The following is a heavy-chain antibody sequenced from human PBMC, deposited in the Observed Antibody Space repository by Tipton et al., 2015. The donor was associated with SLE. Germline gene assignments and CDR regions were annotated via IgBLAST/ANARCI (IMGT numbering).Heavy chain of an antibody. CDR3: ASPGGGSGSFDAFDI. J-gene: IGHJ3*02. D-gene: IGHD3-10*01. V-gene: IGHV4-4*07. CDR1: GGSISDNH. Sequence: TLSLTCTVSGGSISDNHWSWIRQPAGKGLEWIGHMYTSGSTNYNPSLKSRVTMSVDTSKKQFSLKLTSVTAADTAIYYCASPGGGSGSFDAFDIWGQGTMVTVSS. CDR2: MYTSGST.